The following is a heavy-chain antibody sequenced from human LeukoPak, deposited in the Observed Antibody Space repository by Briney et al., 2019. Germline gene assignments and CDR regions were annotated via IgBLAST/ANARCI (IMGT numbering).Heavy chain of an antibody. D-gene: IGHD3-10*01. CDR3: ARILPRGHYGSGTYYRIPHYLDY. CDR2: IYDSGST. J-gene: IGHJ4*02. Sequence: PSETLSLTCTVSGGSLSSRTYYWRWIRQPPGKGLEWLGYIYDSGSTKYNPSLKSRVTISVDAFKEQCSLKLSSVTAADTAVYYCARILPRGHYGSGTYYRIPHYLDYWGQGTLVTVSS. V-gene: IGHV4-61*01. CDR1: GGSLSSRTYY.